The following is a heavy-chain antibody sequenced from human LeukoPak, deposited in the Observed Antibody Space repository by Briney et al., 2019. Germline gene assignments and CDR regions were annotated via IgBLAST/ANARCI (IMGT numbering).Heavy chain of an antibody. CDR2: INGSGGRI. CDR1: GFTFSSYA. D-gene: IGHD3-10*01. Sequence: GGSLRLSCAASGFTFSSYAMSWVRQAPGKGLEWVSAINGSGGRIYYADSVKGRFTISRDNSKSTLYLQMNSLRAEDTAVYYCAKGLYYYGSGSHLDYWGQGTLVTVSS. V-gene: IGHV3-23*01. CDR3: AKGLYYYGSGSHLDY. J-gene: IGHJ4*02.